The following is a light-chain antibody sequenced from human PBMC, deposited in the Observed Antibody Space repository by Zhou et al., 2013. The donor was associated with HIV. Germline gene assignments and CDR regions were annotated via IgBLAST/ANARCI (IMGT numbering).Light chain of an antibody. Sequence: DIQMTQSPSSLSASVGDRVTITCRASQSISRYLNWYQQKPGKAPKLLIYDASSVQSGVPSRFTGSGSGTDFTLTISSLQPEDIATYYCQQYDNLPPLTFGGGTKVEI. CDR2: DAS. V-gene: IGKV1-39*01. J-gene: IGKJ4*01. CDR1: QSISRY. CDR3: QQYDNLPPLT.